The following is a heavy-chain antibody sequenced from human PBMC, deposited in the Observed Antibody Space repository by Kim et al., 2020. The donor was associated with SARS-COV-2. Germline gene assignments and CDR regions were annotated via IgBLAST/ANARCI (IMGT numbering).Heavy chain of an antibody. V-gene: IGHV3-23*01. J-gene: IGHJ6*02. Sequence: GGSLRLSCAASGFTFSNHAMTWVRQAPGKGIEWFSDISGDTGTKHYIDSVRGRFTISRDNSDNTLYLQMNSLRAEDTAVYYCVKARGQEGTKYFGMDVWGQGTTWSVSS. CDR1: GFTFSNHA. CDR3: VKARGQEGTKYFGMDV. CDR2: ISGDTGTK. D-gene: IGHD1-7*01.